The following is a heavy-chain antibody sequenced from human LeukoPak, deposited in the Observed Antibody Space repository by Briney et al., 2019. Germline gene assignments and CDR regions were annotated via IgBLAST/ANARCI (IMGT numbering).Heavy chain of an antibody. CDR1: GGTFSSYA. J-gene: IGHJ6*04. CDR3: ARLYGSERLYGMDV. V-gene: IGHV1-69*13. D-gene: IGHD3-10*01. Sequence: GASVKVSCKASGGTFSSYAISWVRQAPGQGLEWMGGIIPIFGTANYAQKFQGRVTITADEPTSTAYMELSSLRSEDTAVYYCARLYGSERLYGMDVWGKGTTVTVSS. CDR2: IIPIFGTA.